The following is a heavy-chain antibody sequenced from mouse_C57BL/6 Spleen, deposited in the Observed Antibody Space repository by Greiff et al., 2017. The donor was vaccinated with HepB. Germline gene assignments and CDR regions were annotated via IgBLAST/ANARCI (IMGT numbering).Heavy chain of an antibody. CDR3: TLWLLREGLSLFDY. Sequence: ESGAELVRPGASVTLSCKASGYTFTDYEMHWVKQTPVHGLEWIGAIDPETGGTAYNQKFKGKAILTADKSSSTAYMELRSLTSEDSAVYYCTLWLLREGLSLFDYWGQGTTLTVSS. V-gene: IGHV1-15*01. D-gene: IGHD2-3*01. CDR2: IDPETGGT. J-gene: IGHJ2*01. CDR1: GYTFTDYE.